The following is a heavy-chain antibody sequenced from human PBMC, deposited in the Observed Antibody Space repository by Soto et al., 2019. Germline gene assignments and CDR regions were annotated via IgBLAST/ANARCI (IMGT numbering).Heavy chain of an antibody. J-gene: IGHJ6*02. D-gene: IGHD3-3*01. CDR3: ARNRVTIFGVVISRNYGMDV. V-gene: IGHV4-59*08. Sequence: SETLSLTCTVSGGSISSYYWHWIRQSPGKGLEWIGYIYYSGTTNYNPSLKSRVTVSLDTSKNQFSLKLSSVTAADTAVYYCARNRVTIFGVVISRNYGMDVWGQGTTVTVSS. CDR2: IYYSGTT. CDR1: GGSISSYY.